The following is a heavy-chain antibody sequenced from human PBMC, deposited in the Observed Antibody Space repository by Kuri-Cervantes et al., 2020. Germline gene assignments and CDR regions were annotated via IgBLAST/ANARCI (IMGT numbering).Heavy chain of an antibody. J-gene: IGHJ6*02. Sequence: ASVKVCCKASGYTFTSYDINWVRQATGQGLEWMGWMNPNSGNTGYAQKFQGRVTMTRNTSISTAYMELSSLRSEDTAVYYCARGTYPRRVVPAARYYYGMDVWGQGTTVTVSS. D-gene: IGHD2-2*01. CDR1: GYTFTSYD. CDR2: MNPNSGNT. CDR3: ARGTYPRRVVPAARYYYGMDV. V-gene: IGHV1-8*01.